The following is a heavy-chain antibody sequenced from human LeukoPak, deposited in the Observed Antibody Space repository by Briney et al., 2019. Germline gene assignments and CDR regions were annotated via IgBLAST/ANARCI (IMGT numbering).Heavy chain of an antibody. J-gene: IGHJ4*02. CDR3: ANGGLAGPIFDY. D-gene: IGHD6-19*01. Sequence: GGSLRLSCAASGFTFSSYAMSWVRQAPGKGLEWVSAISGSGGSTYYADSVKGRFTISRDNSKNTLYLQMNSLRAEDTAVYYCANGGLAGPIFDYSGQGTLVTASS. CDR1: GFTFSSYA. CDR2: ISGSGGST. V-gene: IGHV3-23*01.